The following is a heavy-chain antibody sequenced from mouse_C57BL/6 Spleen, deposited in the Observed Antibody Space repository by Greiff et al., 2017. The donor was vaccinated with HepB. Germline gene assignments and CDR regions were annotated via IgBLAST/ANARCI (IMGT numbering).Heavy chain of an antibody. CDR2: IYPGDGDT. V-gene: IGHV1-82*01. Sequence: QVQLKQSGPELVKPGASVKISCKASGYAFSSSWMNWVKQRPGKGLEWIGRIYPGDGDTNYNGKFKGKATLTADKSSSTAYMQLSSLTSEDSAVYFCARANPLRLPAMDYWGQGTSVTVSS. CDR3: ARANPLRLPAMDY. J-gene: IGHJ4*01. D-gene: IGHD3-2*02. CDR1: GYAFSSSW.